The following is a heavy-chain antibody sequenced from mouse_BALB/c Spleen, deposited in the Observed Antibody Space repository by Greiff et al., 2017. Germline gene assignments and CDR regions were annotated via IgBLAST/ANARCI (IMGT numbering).Heavy chain of an antibody. CDR2: ISSGSSTI. J-gene: IGHJ4*01. Sequence: EVKVVESGGGLVQPGGSRKLSCAASGFTFSSFGMHWVRQAPEKGLEWVAYISSGSSTIYYADTVKGRFTISRDNPKNTLFLQMTSLRSEDTAMYYCARSGLYYGNYGYAMDYWGQGTSVTVSS. CDR1: GFTFSSFG. CDR3: ARSGLYYGNYGYAMDY. V-gene: IGHV5-17*02. D-gene: IGHD2-1*01.